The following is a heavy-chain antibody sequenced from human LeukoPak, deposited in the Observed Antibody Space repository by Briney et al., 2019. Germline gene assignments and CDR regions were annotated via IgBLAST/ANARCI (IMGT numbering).Heavy chain of an antibody. CDR1: GFTFSSYA. V-gene: IGHV3-30-3*01. CDR2: ISYDGSNK. CDR3: AREHLLDAFDI. J-gene: IGHJ3*02. Sequence: PGGSLRLSCAASGFTFSSYAMHWVRQAPGKGLEWVAVISYDGSNKYYADSVKGRFTISRDNPKNTLYLQMNSLRAEDTAVYYCAREHLLDAFDIWGQGTMVTVSS.